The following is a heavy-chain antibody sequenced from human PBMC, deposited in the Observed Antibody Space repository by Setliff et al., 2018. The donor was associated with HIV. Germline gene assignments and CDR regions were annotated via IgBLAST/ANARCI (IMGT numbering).Heavy chain of an antibody. Sequence: PSETLSLTCTVSGGSISSYYWSWIRQPAGKGLEWVGRIYTSGSTNYNPSLKSRVTISVDTSKNQFSLKLTSVAAADTAVYYCASHQHNFTGYYYYYYYMAVWGRGTMVTVSS. V-gene: IGHV4-4*07. CDR1: GGSISSYY. CDR3: ASHQHNFTGYYYYYYYMAV. J-gene: IGHJ6*03. CDR2: IYTSGST. D-gene: IGHD3-9*01.